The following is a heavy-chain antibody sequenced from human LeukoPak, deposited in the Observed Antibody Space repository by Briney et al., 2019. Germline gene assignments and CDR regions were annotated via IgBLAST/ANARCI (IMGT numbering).Heavy chain of an antibody. CDR3: ARDLSGSLTIDY. D-gene: IGHD1-26*01. CDR1: GFTFISYS. Sequence: PGGSLRLSCEASGFTFISYSLNWVRKAPGKGLEWVSSISSSSYIYYADSVKGRFTISRDNAKNSLYLQMNSLRAEDTAVYYCARDLSGSLTIDYWGQGTLVTVSS. CDR2: ISSSSYI. J-gene: IGHJ4*02. V-gene: IGHV3-21*01.